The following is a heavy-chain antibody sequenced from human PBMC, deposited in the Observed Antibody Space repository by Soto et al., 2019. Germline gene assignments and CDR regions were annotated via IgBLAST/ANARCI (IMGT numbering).Heavy chain of an antibody. D-gene: IGHD3-3*01. V-gene: IGHV4-39*01. Sequence: PSDTLSLTCTVSGGSISRNSYYCGWIRQPPGKGLEWIGSIYFSGSTYYNPSLKSRVTISVDRSKNQFSLKLSSVTAADTTVYYCARHFGVVPSNWFDPWGQGTLVTVSS. CDR2: IYFSGST. CDR1: GGSISRNSYY. J-gene: IGHJ5*02. CDR3: ARHFGVVPSNWFDP.